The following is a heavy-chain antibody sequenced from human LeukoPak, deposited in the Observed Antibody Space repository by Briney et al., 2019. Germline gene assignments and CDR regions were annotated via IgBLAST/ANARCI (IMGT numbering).Heavy chain of an antibody. CDR2: ISWNGHRI. J-gene: IGHJ4*02. CDR3: AKDRDASATNTPFDR. Sequence: PGRSLRLSCTASGFTFEDYAMHWVRQVPGKGLEWVSHISWNGHRIVYADSVRGRFTISRDNAKNSLYLQMNSLRSDDTAFYYCAKDRDASATNTPFDRWGQGTLVTVSS. CDR1: GFTFEDYA. D-gene: IGHD4-11*01. V-gene: IGHV3-9*01.